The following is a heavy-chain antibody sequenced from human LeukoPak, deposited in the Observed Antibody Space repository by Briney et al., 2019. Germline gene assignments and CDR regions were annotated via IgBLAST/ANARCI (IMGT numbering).Heavy chain of an antibody. D-gene: IGHD2-15*01. Sequence: SETLSLTCTVSGGSISSSSYYWGWIRQPPGKGLEWIGEINHSGSTNYNPSLKSRVTTSVDTSKNQFSLKLSSVTAADTAVYYCARGRRYCSGGSCYYYYYYMDVWGKGTTVTVSS. V-gene: IGHV4-39*07. CDR3: ARGRRYCSGGSCYYYYYYMDV. CDR1: GGSISSSSYY. J-gene: IGHJ6*03. CDR2: INHSGST.